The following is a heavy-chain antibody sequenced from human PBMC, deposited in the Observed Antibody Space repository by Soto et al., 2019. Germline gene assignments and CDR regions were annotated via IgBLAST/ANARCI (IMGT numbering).Heavy chain of an antibody. CDR2: ITSDERTI. Sequence: EVQLVESGGGLVQPGGSLGLSCSASGFTFRVYSMNWVRQAPGKGLEWVSYITSDERTIHYADSVKGRFTISRDNAKKSVYLQMTSLRDEGTAVYYCARSVEGHFDFWGQGILVTVSS. J-gene: IGHJ4*01. D-gene: IGHD6-19*01. V-gene: IGHV3-48*02. CDR1: GFTFRVYS. CDR3: ARSVEGHFDF.